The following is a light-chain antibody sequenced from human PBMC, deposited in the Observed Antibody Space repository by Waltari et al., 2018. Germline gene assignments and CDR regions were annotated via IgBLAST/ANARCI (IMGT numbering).Light chain of an antibody. CDR2: DGT. CDR3: LLSYAGTRV. Sequence: QAVVTQEPSLTVSPGGTVTLPCGSSTGPVTTAHFPYWFQPKPGQAPRALIYDGTNRQSWTPARFSCSLVGGKAALTLSGAQPEDETVYYCLLSYAGTRVFGGGTKLTVL. J-gene: IGLJ3*02. CDR1: TGPVTTAHF. V-gene: IGLV7-46*01.